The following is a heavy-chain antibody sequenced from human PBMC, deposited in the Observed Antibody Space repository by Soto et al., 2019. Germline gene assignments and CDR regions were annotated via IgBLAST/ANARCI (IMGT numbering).Heavy chain of an antibody. CDR3: AKAGGFGESALDY. Sequence: QVQLVESGGGVVQPGRSLRLSCAASGFTFSSYGMHWVRQAPGKGLEWVAVISYDGSNKYYADSVKGRFTISRDNSKNTLYLQMNSLRAEDTAVYYCAKAGGFGESALDYWGQGTLVTVSS. V-gene: IGHV3-30*18. CDR1: GFTFSSYG. CDR2: ISYDGSNK. D-gene: IGHD3-10*01. J-gene: IGHJ4*02.